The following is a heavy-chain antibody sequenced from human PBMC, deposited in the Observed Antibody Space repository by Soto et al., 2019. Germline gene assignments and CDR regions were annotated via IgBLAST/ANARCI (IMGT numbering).Heavy chain of an antibody. CDR1: GFTFSSYW. V-gene: IGHV3-7*01. CDR2: IKQDGSEK. D-gene: IGHD3-10*01. CDR3: ARAYGSGSLSGY. J-gene: IGHJ4*02. Sequence: EVQLVESGGGLVQPGGSLRLSCAASGFTFSSYWMSWVRQAPGKGLEWVANIKQDGSEKYNVDFVKGRFTISRDNAKNSLYLKMNSLRAEDTAVYYCARAYGSGSLSGYWGQGTVVTVSS.